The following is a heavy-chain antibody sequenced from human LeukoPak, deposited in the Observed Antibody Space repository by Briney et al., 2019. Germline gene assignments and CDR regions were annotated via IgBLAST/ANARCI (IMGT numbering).Heavy chain of an antibody. CDR3: ARDLVGASYFDY. CDR1: GGSFSGYY. D-gene: IGHD1-26*01. J-gene: IGHJ4*02. V-gene: IGHV4-34*01. Sequence: SETLSLTCAVYGGSFSGYYWSWIRQPPGKGLEWIGEINHSGSTTYNPSLKSRVTISVDTSKNQFSLRLSSVTAADTAVYYCARDLVGASYFDYWGQGTLVTVSS. CDR2: INHSGST.